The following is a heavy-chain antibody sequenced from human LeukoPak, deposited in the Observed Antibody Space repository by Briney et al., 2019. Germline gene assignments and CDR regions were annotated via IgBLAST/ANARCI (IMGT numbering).Heavy chain of an antibody. Sequence: SETLSLTCTVSGVYIRSYYWSWIRQPPGKGLEWIAYIYYSGSTNYNPSLKSRLTISVDTSKNQFSLKLSSVTATDTAGYYCARTRIPYFDYWGQGTLVTVSS. CDR3: ARTRIPYFDY. CDR2: IYYSGST. CDR1: GVYIRSYY. V-gene: IGHV4-59*08. D-gene: IGHD2-21*01. J-gene: IGHJ4*02.